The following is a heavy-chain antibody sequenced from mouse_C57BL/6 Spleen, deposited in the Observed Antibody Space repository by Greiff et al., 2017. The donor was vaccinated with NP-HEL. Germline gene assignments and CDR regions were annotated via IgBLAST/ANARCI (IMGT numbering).Heavy chain of an antibody. V-gene: IGHV5-17*01. CDR1: GFTFSDYG. Sequence: EVKVVESGGGLVKPGGSLKLSCAASGFTFSDYGMHWVRQAPEKGLEWVAYISSGSSTIYYADTVKGRFTISRDNAKNTLFLQMTSLRSEDTAMYYCARRTPKTMDYWGQGTSVTVSS. J-gene: IGHJ4*01. CDR2: ISSGSSTI. CDR3: ARRTPKTMDY.